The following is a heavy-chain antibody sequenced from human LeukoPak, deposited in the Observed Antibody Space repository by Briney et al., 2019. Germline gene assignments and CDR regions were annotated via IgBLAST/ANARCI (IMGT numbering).Heavy chain of an antibody. V-gene: IGHV4-4*02. CDR2: IFHSGRA. CDR1: GDFISGSHW. CDR3: ARVGLGWCSGCFWYFDL. J-gene: IGHJ2*01. Sequence: RTSGTLSLTCAISGDFISGSHWWSWVRLPPGKGLEWIGEIFHSGRANYNPSLRSRVTFSLDTSKNQFSLKLNSVTAADTAVYYCARVGLGWCSGCFWYFDLWGRGTLVTVSS. D-gene: IGHD2-21*01.